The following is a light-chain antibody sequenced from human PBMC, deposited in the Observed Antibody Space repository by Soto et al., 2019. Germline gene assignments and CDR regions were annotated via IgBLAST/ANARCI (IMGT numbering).Light chain of an antibody. J-gene: IGKJ1*01. CDR2: GAS. CDR3: QQYNTWPPWT. V-gene: IGKV3-15*01. CDR1: QSVAST. Sequence: EIVLTQSPATLSVSPGERATLSCRASQSVASTLAWYQQKPGQSPRLLIYGASTRATGVPARFSGSGSGTDFTLTISSLQSEDFAVYYCQQYNTWPPWTFGQGTKV.